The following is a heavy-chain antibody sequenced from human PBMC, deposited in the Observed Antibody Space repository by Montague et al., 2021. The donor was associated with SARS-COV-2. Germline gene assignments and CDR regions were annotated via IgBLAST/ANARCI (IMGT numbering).Heavy chain of an antibody. CDR3: ATYGSGTKDDAFDI. Sequence: CAISGDSVSSNSAAWNWIRQSPSRGLEWLGRTYYRSKWYNDYAVSVKSRITINPDTSKNQFSLQLNSVTPEDTAVYYCATYGSGTKDDAFDIWGQGTMVTVSS. CDR2: TYYRSKWYN. D-gene: IGHD3-10*01. J-gene: IGHJ3*02. V-gene: IGHV6-1*01. CDR1: GDSVSSNSAA.